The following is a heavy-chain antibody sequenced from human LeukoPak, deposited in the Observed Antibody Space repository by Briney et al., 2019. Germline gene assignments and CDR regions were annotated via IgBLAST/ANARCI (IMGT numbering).Heavy chain of an antibody. CDR2: IGGSNGIT. CDR1: RFTFNSYA. J-gene: IGHJ1*01. V-gene: IGHV3-23*01. Sequence: GGSLRLSCAASRFTFNSYAMSWVRQAPGKGLEWVSVIGGSNGITFYVGSMKGRFTISRDNSKDTLYLQMNSLRAEDTAVYYWGKKKNGGGVYFDSGGQATLVTVSS. CDR3: GKKKNGGGVYFDS. D-gene: IGHD3-9*01.